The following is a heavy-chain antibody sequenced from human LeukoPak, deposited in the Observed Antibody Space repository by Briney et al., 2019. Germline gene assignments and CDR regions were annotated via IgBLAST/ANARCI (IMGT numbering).Heavy chain of an antibody. CDR3: AKSDGSSSWYEYFDY. CDR1: GFTFSSYA. V-gene: IGHV3-23*01. D-gene: IGHD6-13*01. Sequence: PGRSLRLSCAASGFTFSSYAMSWVRQAPGKGLEWVSAISGSGGSTYYADSVKGRFTISRDNSKNTLYLQMNSLRAEDTAVYYCAKSDGSSSWYEYFDYWGQGTLVTVSS. CDR2: ISGSGGST. J-gene: IGHJ4*02.